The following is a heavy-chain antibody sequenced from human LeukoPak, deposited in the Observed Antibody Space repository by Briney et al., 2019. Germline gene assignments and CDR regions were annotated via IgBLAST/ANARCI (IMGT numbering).Heavy chain of an antibody. CDR2: IWYDGSNK. J-gene: IGHJ4*02. V-gene: IGHV3-33*06. Sequence: PGGSLRLSCAASGFTFSSYGMHWVRQAPGKGLEWVAVIWYDGSNKYYADSVKGRFTISRDNSKNTLYLQMNSLRAEDTAVYYCAKSDYYDSSGYSIGNYFDYWGQGTLVTVSS. CDR1: GFTFSSYG. CDR3: AKSDYYDSSGYSIGNYFDY. D-gene: IGHD3-22*01.